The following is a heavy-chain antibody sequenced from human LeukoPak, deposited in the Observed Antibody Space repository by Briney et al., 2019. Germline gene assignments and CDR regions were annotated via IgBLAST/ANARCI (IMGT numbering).Heavy chain of an antibody. CDR3: AKSGGDGLIDY. Sequence: PSETLSLTCTVSGASVSGSAYYWGWLPPPPGKGLEWIVNIYYRGSTYYNESLESRVTISIDTSKKQFSLKLNSVTAADTAMYYCAKSGGDGLIDYWGQGTLVTVSS. CDR2: IYYRGST. D-gene: IGHD1-26*01. CDR1: GASVSGSAYY. V-gene: IGHV4-39*01. J-gene: IGHJ4*02.